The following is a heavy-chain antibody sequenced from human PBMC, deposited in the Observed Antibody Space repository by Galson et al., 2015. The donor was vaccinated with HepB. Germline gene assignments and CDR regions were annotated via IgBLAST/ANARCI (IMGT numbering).Heavy chain of an antibody. J-gene: IGHJ4*02. CDR1: HGSINTYY. CDR3: ARHPGRGSVGYAFDL. Sequence: LTCSVSHGSINTYYWSWIRQSPGNRLEWIGYIYYNGDTTYNPSLGYRVGMSVDTSVNQVSLWLTSVTAADTAVYYCARHPGRGSVGYAFDLWGQGTLVTVSA. CDR2: IYYNGDT. D-gene: IGHD5-12*01. V-gene: IGHV4-59*08.